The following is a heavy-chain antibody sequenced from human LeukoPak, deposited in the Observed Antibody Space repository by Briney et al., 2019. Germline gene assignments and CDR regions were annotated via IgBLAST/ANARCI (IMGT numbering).Heavy chain of an antibody. CDR3: ARDSRYYYDSRNYDNVAFDM. V-gene: IGHV3-74*01. Sequence: SGGSLRLSCAASGFTFSSYWMHWVRQGPGKGLVWVSRISSDGRTTSYPHSVKGRFTISRDNAKNTLYLQMNSLRVEDTAVYYCARDSRYYYDSRNYDNVAFDMWGQGTMVTVSS. CDR2: ISSDGRTT. D-gene: IGHD3-10*01. J-gene: IGHJ3*02. CDR1: GFTFSSYW.